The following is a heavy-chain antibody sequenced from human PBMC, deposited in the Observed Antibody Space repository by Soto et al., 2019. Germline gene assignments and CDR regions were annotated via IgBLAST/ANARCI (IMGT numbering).Heavy chain of an antibody. CDR2: ITDSSDTV. V-gene: IGHV3-48*02. Sequence: GGSLRVSCVASGFSVSNCNMHWVRQAPGKGLEWVSYITDSSDTVHYADSVRGRFTISRDNAESSLYLQMNSLRDEDTAVYFCARDFGHGYYLDYWGRGTLVTVSS. CDR3: ARDFGHGYYLDY. J-gene: IGHJ4*02. CDR1: GFSVSNCN. D-gene: IGHD3-3*01.